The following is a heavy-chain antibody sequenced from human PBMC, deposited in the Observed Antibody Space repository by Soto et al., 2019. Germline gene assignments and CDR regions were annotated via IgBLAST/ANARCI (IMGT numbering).Heavy chain of an antibody. Sequence: PGGSLRLSCAASGFTFSSCAMGWVRQAPGKGLEWVSDIIDSGGSTYYADSVKGRFTISRDNSKSTLFLQMYNPRVEDTAIYYCARDGTGVSFDIWGQGTMVTVSS. J-gene: IGHJ3*02. CDR2: IIDSGGST. V-gene: IGHV3-23*01. CDR3: ARDGTGVSFDI. CDR1: GFTFSSCA. D-gene: IGHD1-26*01.